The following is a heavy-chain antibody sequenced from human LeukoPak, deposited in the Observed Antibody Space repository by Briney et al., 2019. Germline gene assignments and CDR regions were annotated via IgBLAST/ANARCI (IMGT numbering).Heavy chain of an antibody. CDR3: AKIGSYGHYYFDY. V-gene: IGHV3-30*02. CDR2: IRYDGSNK. J-gene: IGHJ4*02. CDR1: GFTFSSYG. D-gene: IGHD5-18*01. Sequence: PGGSLRLSCAASGFTFSSYGMHWVRQAPGKGLEWVAFIRYDGSNKYYADSVKGRFTISRDNSKNTLYLQMNSLRAEDTAVYYCAKIGSYGHYYFDYRGQGTLVTVSS.